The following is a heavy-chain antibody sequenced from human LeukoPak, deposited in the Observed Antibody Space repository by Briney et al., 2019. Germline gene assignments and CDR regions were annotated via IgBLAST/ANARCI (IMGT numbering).Heavy chain of an antibody. J-gene: IGHJ5*02. CDR1: SGSISSSSYY. D-gene: IGHD6-13*01. CDR2: IYYSGST. Sequence: SETLSLTCTVSSGSISSSSYYWGWIRQPPGKGLEWIGSIYYSGSTYYNPSLKSRVTISVDTSKNQFSLKLSSVTAADTAVYYCARGEVAVAAAGINWFDPWGQGTLVTVSS. CDR3: ARGEVAVAAAGINWFDP. V-gene: IGHV4-39*07.